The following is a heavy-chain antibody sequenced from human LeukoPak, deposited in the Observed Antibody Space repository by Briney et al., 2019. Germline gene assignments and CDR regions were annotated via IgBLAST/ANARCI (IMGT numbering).Heavy chain of an antibody. CDR1: GYTFTSYA. V-gene: IGHV1-3*01. Sequence: GASVKVSCKASGYTFTSYAMHWVRQAPGQRLEWMGWINAGNGNTKYSQKLQGRVTMTTDTSTSTAYMELRSLRSDDTAVYYCARSITIFGVVPTGFDYWGQGTLVTVSS. D-gene: IGHD3-3*01. J-gene: IGHJ4*02. CDR2: INAGNGNT. CDR3: ARSITIFGVVPTGFDY.